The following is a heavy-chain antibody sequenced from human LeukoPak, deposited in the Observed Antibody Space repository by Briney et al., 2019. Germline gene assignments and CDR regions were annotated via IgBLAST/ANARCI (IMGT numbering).Heavy chain of an antibody. Sequence: GGSLRLSCLTSGFTLSTNAMSWVRQAPGKGLEWISGISGSGASTYYADSVKGRFTISRDDSRNTLYLQMNSLRAEDTAVYYCARHYDSNSYGPGYWGQGTLVTVSS. D-gene: IGHD3-22*01. CDR1: GFTLSTNA. CDR2: ISGSGAST. J-gene: IGHJ4*02. CDR3: ARHYDSNSYGPGY. V-gene: IGHV3-23*01.